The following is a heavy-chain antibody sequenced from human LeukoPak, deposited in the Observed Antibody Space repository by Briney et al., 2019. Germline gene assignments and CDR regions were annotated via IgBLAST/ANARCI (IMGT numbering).Heavy chain of an antibody. D-gene: IGHD2/OR15-2a*01. CDR1: GFTFSSYG. V-gene: IGHV3-33*01. Sequence: GGSLRLSCAASGFTFSSYGMHWVRQAPGKGLEWVALVWYDGSNKYYTDSVKGRLTISRDNSKNTLYLQMNSLRAEDTAIYYCAREGPRGNSQFDYWGQGTLVTVSS. CDR2: VWYDGSNK. J-gene: IGHJ4*02. CDR3: AREGPRGNSQFDY.